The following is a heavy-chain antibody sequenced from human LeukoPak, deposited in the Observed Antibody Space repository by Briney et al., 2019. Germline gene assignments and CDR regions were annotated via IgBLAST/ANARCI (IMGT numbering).Heavy chain of an antibody. CDR1: GYTFTGYY. CDR2: INPNSGGT. D-gene: IGHD3-10*01. Sequence: GASVKVSCKASGYTFTGYYMHWVRQAPGQGLEWMGWINPNSGGTNYAQKFQGRVTMTRDTSISTAYMELSRLRSDDTAVYYCASYSYYGSGISYFDLWGRGTLVTVSS. J-gene: IGHJ2*01. V-gene: IGHV1-2*02. CDR3: ASYSYYGSGISYFDL.